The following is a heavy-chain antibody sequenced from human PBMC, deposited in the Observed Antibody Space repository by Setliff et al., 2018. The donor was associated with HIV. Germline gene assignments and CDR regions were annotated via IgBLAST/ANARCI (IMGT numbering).Heavy chain of an antibody. CDR2: ISNSGTTI. CDR3: AREGQATDSFDM. J-gene: IGHJ3*02. V-gene: IGHV3-48*03. Sequence: VGSLRLSCVASGFTLSSHEMSWVRQAPGKGLEWVSYISNSGTTIYYADSVKGRFTISRDNGKNSLYLQMTSLRADDTALYYCAREGQATDSFDMWGQGTMVTVSS. CDR1: GFTLSSHE. D-gene: IGHD5-12*01.